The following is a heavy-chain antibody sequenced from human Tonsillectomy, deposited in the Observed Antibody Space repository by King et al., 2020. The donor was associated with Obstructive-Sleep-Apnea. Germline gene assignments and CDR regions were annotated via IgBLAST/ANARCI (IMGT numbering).Heavy chain of an antibody. D-gene: IGHD3-9*01. J-gene: IGHJ3*02. CDR1: GYSFTSYW. V-gene: IGHV5-10-1*01. CDR3: ATDIFEHAFDI. CDR2: IDPSDSYT. Sequence: VQLVESGAEVKKPGESLRISCKGSGYSFTSYWISWVRQMPGKGLEWMGRIDPSDSYTNYSPSFQGHVTISAAKSISTAYLQLSSLKASDTAMYYCATDIFEHAFDIWGQGTMVTVSS.